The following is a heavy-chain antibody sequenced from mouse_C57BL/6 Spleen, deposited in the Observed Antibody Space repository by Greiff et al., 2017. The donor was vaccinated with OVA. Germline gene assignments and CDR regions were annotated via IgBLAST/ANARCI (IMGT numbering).Heavy chain of an antibody. D-gene: IGHD3-2*02. CDR3: AREAQATPYYAMDD. J-gene: IGHJ4*01. Sequence: QVQLKESGAELVKPGASVKISCKASGYAFSSYWMNWVKQRPGKGLEWIGQIYPGDGDTNYNGKFKGKATLTADKSSSTAYMQLSSLTSEDSAVYFCAREAQATPYYAMDDWGQGTSVTVSS. CDR1: GYAFSSYW. CDR2: IYPGDGDT. V-gene: IGHV1-80*01.